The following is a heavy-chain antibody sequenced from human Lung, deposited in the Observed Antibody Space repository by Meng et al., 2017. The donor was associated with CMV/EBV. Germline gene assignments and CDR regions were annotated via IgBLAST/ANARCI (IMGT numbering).Heavy chain of an antibody. D-gene: IGHD3-16*01. V-gene: IGHV3-15*01. CDR2: IKSKTDGGTT. CDR1: GFTFSNAW. CDR3: TTGGPSD. J-gene: IGHJ4*02. Sequence: GESLKISCAASGFTFSNAWMSWVRQAPGKGLEWVGHIKSKTDGGTTDYAAPVKGRFTISRDDSKNTLYLQINSLKTEDTAVYYCTTGGPSDWGQGTLVTVSS.